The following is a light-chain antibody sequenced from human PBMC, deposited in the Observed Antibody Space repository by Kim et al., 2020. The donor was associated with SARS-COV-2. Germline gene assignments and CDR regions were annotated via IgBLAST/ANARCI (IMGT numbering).Light chain of an antibody. V-gene: IGKV1-17*03. J-gene: IGKJ2*01. CDR1: QSISSF. Sequence: DIQMTQSPSAMSASVGDRVTITCRASQSISSFLAWIQQKPGKAPKRLIYGASTLQSGVPSRFSGSGSGTEFTLTISSLQPEDFATYFCLQHKTLPYTFGQGTKLEI. CDR3: LQHKTLPYT. CDR2: GAS.